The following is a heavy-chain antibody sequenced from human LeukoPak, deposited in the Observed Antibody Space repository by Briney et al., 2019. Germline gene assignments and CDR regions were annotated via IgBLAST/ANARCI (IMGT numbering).Heavy chain of an antibody. J-gene: IGHJ6*03. CDR1: GYTFNRYG. D-gene: IGHD2-15*01. CDR2: IIPIFGTA. Sequence: SVKVSCKASGYTFNRYGISWVRQAPGQGLEWMGGIIPIFGTANYAQKFQGRVTITADKSTSTAYMELSSLRSEDTAVYYCATAGYCSGGSCYYYYMDVWGKGTTVTVSS. V-gene: IGHV1-69*06. CDR3: ATAGYCSGGSCYYYYMDV.